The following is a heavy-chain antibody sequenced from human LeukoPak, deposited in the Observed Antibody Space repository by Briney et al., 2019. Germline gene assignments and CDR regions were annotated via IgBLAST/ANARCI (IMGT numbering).Heavy chain of an antibody. CDR3: AKDHSDSGRAFEY. Sequence: PGRSLRLSCAGSGFTFSNYGMHWVRQAPGKGLEWVALMSSDGINTYYADSVKGRFTVSRDSSRDTLYLQMNSVRPDDTAVYYCAKDHSDSGRAFEYWGRGTLVTVSS. V-gene: IGHV3-30*18. CDR2: MSSDGINT. J-gene: IGHJ4*02. D-gene: IGHD1-26*01. CDR1: GFTFSNYG.